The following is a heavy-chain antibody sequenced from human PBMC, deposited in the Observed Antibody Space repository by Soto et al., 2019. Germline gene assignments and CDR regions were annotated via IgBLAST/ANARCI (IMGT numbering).Heavy chain of an antibody. J-gene: IGHJ6*02. V-gene: IGHV1-18*01. D-gene: IGHD3-3*01. CDR3: ARFTYYDFWSGTKGYYYYGMDV. CDR2: ISAYNGNT. CDR1: GYTFTSYG. Sequence: QVQLVQSGAEVKKPGASVKVSCKASGYTFTSYGISWVRQAPGQGLEWMGWISAYNGNTNYAQKLQGRVTMTTDTSTSTAYMELRSLRSDDTAVYYCARFTYYDFWSGTKGYYYYGMDVWGQGTTVTVSS.